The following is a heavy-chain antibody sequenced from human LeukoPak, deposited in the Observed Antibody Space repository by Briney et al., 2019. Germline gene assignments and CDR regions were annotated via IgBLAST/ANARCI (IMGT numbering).Heavy chain of an antibody. Sequence: PGGSLRLSCAASGFTFSSYGMHWVRQAPGKGLEWVAVIWYDGSNKYYADSVKGRFTISRDNSKNTLYLQMNSLRAEDTAVYYCARGHYYDSSGYLNWGQGTLVTVSS. CDR3: ARGHYYDSSGYLN. CDR2: IWYDGSNK. D-gene: IGHD3-22*01. CDR1: GFTFSSYG. J-gene: IGHJ4*02. V-gene: IGHV3-33*01.